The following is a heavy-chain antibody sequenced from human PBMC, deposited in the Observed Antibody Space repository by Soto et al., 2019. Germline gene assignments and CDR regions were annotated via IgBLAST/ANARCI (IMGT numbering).Heavy chain of an antibody. CDR1: GGSFSGYY. V-gene: IGHV4-34*01. CDR2: INHSGST. CDR3: ARGRTTTVTTFAYFDY. J-gene: IGHJ4*02. Sequence: SETLSLTCAVYGGSFSGYYWSWIRQPPGKGLEWIGEINHSGSTNYNPSLKSRVTISVDTSKNQFSLKLSSVTAADTAVYYCARGRTTTVTTFAYFDYWGQGTLVTVS. D-gene: IGHD4-17*01.